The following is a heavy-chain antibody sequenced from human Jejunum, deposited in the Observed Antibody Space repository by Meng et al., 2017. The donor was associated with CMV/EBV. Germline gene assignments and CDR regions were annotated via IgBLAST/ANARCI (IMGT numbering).Heavy chain of an antibody. J-gene: IGHJ4*02. CDR2: VFYSGSS. Sequence: SVSSGSYYWNWIRQSPGKGLEWIAYVFYSGSSDYNPSLKSRVTISVDTSKNQFSLQLSSVTAADTAVYYCARGAVNMVRGVPYYFDYWGQGALVTVSS. V-gene: IGHV4-61*01. D-gene: IGHD3-10*01. CDR1: SVSSGSYY. CDR3: ARGAVNMVRGVPYYFDY.